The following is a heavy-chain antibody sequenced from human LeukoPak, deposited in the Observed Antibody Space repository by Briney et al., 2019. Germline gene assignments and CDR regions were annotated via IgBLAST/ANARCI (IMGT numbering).Heavy chain of an antibody. D-gene: IGHD3-3*01. CDR2: VSGSGGST. V-gene: IGHV3-23*01. Sequence: GGSLRLSCAASGFTLSSYAMSWVRQAPGQGLEWVSAVSGSGGSTYYADSVKGRFTISRDNSKDTLYLQMNSLRAEDTAVYYCAKEGRGITIYRNWGQGTLVTVSS. J-gene: IGHJ4*02. CDR1: GFTLSSYA. CDR3: AKEGRGITIYRN.